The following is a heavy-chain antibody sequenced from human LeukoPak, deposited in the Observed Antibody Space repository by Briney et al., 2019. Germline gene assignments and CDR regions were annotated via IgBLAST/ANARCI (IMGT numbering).Heavy chain of an antibody. CDR2: ISAYNGNT. D-gene: IGHD4-17*01. Sequence: ASVKASCKASGYTFTSYGISWVRQAPGQGLEWMGWISAYNGNTNYAQKLQGRVTMTTDTSTSTAYMELRSLRSDDTAVYYCARNYGDYGVDAFDIWGQGTMVTVSS. CDR1: GYTFTSYG. V-gene: IGHV1-18*01. CDR3: ARNYGDYGVDAFDI. J-gene: IGHJ3*02.